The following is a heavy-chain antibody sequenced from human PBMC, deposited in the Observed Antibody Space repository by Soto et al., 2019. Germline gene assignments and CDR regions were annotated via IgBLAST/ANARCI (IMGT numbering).Heavy chain of an antibody. Sequence: ASVKVSCKASGYTFTSYYMHWVRQAPGQGLEWMGIVNPSGGSTSYAQKFQGRVTMTRDTSTSTVYIELSSLRSEDTAVYLFFIRYGSSCLSFDYWGRGTLVTVSS. D-gene: IGHD6-6*01. V-gene: IGHV1-46*01. CDR3: FIRYGSSCLSFDY. J-gene: IGHJ4*02. CDR2: VNPSGGST. CDR1: GYTFTSYY.